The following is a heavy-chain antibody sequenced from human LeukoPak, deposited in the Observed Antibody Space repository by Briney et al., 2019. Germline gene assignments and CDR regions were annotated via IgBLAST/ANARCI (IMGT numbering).Heavy chain of an antibody. D-gene: IGHD6-13*01. Sequence: SETLSLTCAVYGGSFSGYYWSWIRQPPGKGLEWIGEINHSGSTNYNPSLKSRVTISVDTSKNQFSLRLSSVTAADTAVYYCARGVSDLDIAAAGSFDYWGQGTLVTVSS. CDR2: INHSGST. CDR3: ARGVSDLDIAAAGSFDY. CDR1: GGSFSGYY. J-gene: IGHJ4*02. V-gene: IGHV4-34*01.